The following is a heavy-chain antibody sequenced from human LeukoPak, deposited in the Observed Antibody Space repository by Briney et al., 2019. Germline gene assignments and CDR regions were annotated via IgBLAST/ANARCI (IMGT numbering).Heavy chain of an antibody. J-gene: IGHJ6*02. CDR3: ATTTVTTSYYYYGMDV. Sequence: SVKVSCKASGGTFSSYAISWVRQAPGRGLEWMGRIIPILGIANYAQKFQGRVTITADKSTSTAYMELSSLRSEDTAVYYCATTTVTTSYYYYGMDVWGQGTTVTVSS. CDR1: GGTFSSYA. CDR2: IIPILGIA. D-gene: IGHD4-11*01. V-gene: IGHV1-69*04.